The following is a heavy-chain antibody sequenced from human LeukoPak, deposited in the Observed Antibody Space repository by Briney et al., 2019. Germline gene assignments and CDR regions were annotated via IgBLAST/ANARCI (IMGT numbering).Heavy chain of an antibody. CDR3: AREGYCSSTSCYLGWFDP. Sequence: GSSVKVSCKASGGTFSSYAISWVRQAPGQGLEWMGGIIPIFGTANYAQKFQGRVTITADESTSTAYMELSSLRSEDTAVYYCAREGYCSSTSCYLGWFDPWGQGTLVTVSS. CDR2: IIPIFGTA. CDR1: GGTFSSYA. V-gene: IGHV1-69*01. D-gene: IGHD2-2*01. J-gene: IGHJ5*02.